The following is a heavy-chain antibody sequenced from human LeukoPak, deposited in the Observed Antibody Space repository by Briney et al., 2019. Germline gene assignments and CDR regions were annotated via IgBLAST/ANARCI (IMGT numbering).Heavy chain of an antibody. J-gene: IGHJ5*02. CDR2: INPNSGGT. D-gene: IGHD4-23*01. Sequence: ASVKVSCKASGYTFTGYSMHWVRQAPGQGLEWMEWINPNSGGTNYAQKCQGRVTMTRDTSISTAYMELSRLRSDDTAVYYCARDHRWSLYTWGQGTLVTVSS. CDR1: GYTFTGYS. CDR3: ARDHRWSLYT. V-gene: IGHV1-2*02.